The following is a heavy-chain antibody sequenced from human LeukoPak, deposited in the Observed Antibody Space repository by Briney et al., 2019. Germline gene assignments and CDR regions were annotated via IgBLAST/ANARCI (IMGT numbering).Heavy chain of an antibody. Sequence: SETLSLTCTVSGGSISSYYWSWIRQPAGKGLEWIGRIYTSGSTNYNPSLKRRVTMPVDTSKNQFSLKLSSVTAADTAVYYCAREAVAGGGLDYWGQGTLVTVSS. CDR2: IYTSGST. CDR1: GGSISSYY. CDR3: AREAVAGGGLDY. V-gene: IGHV4-4*07. J-gene: IGHJ4*02. D-gene: IGHD6-19*01.